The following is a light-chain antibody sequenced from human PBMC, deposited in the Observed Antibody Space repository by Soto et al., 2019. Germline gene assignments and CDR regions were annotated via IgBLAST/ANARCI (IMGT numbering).Light chain of an antibody. V-gene: IGKV3-20*01. Sequence: ESVLTQSPGTLSLSPGERASLSCRASQSVSSNYLAWYQQKPGQAPRLLIYGASTRATGIPDRFSGSGSGTDFTLTISRLESEDSAVYSCQQYGSSPTWTFGQGTKVEIK. CDR3: QQYGSSPTWT. CDR2: GAS. J-gene: IGKJ1*01. CDR1: QSVSSNY.